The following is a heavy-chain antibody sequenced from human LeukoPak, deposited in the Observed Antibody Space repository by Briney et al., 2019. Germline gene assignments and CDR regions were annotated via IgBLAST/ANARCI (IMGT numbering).Heavy chain of an antibody. Sequence: SETLSLTCTVSGASISSGDYYWNWIRQSPGKGLEWIGYIYYSVTTYYNPSLKTRVTISVDTSKNQFSLNLKSVTAADRAVYYCASGHTETTSLGMGVWGQGTAVAVSS. CDR3: ASGHTETTSLGMGV. J-gene: IGHJ6*02. CDR2: IYYSVTT. V-gene: IGHV4-30-4*01. D-gene: IGHD4-17*01. CDR1: GASISSGDYY.